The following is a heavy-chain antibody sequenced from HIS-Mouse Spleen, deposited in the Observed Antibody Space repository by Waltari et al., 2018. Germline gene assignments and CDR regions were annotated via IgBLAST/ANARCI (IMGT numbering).Heavy chain of an antibody. D-gene: IGHD3-3*01. CDR1: GGSIRSGGYY. CDR3: ARSPYYDFWSGYSDNWFDP. J-gene: IGHJ5*02. CDR2: IYYSGRT. Sequence: QVQLQESGPGLVKPSQTLSLTCTVSGGSIRSGGYYWSWILRQPGKGLEWIGYIYYSGRTYYNPSLKSRVTISVDTSKNQFSLKLSSVTAADTAVYYCARSPYYDFWSGYSDNWFDPWGQGTLVTVSS. V-gene: IGHV4-31*03.